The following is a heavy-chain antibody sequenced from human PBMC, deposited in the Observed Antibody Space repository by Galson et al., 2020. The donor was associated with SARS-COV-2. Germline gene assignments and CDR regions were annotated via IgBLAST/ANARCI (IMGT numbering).Heavy chain of an antibody. CDR3: ARGRKIAVGGILLADYYYYMDV. D-gene: IGHD6-19*01. Sequence: GGSLRLSCAASGFTFTSYEMNWVRQAPGKGLEWVSYISSNGSTIYYADSVKGRFTISRDNAKNSLYLQMNSLRAEDTAGYYCARGRKIAVGGILLADYYYYMDVWGKGTTVTVSS. CDR1: GFTFTSYE. J-gene: IGHJ6*03. V-gene: IGHV3-48*03. CDR2: ISSNGSTI.